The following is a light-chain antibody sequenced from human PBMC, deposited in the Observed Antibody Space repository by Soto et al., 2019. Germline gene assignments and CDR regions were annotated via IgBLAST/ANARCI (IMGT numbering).Light chain of an antibody. CDR3: QSYDNSLNEWV. V-gene: IGLV2-8*01. CDR2: EVN. J-gene: IGLJ3*02. Sequence: QSVVTQPPSASGSLGQSVIISCTGTNSDVGGYNYVSWYQQHPGKAPKLMIFEVNKRPSGVPDRFSGSKSGNTASLTVSGLQAEDEANYYCQSYDNSLNEWVFGGGTKLTVL. CDR1: NSDVGGYNY.